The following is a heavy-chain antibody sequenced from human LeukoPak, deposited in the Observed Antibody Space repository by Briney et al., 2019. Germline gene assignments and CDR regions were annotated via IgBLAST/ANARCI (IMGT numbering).Heavy chain of an antibody. CDR1: GFTFSNAW. CDR3: ARWGIAMVRGVIITNGMDV. J-gene: IGHJ6*02. V-gene: IGHV3-15*01. CDR2: IKSKTDGGTT. D-gene: IGHD3-10*01. Sequence: GGSLRLSCAASGFTFSNAWMSWVRQAPGKGLEWVGRIKSKTDGGTTDYAAPVKGRFTISRDDSKNTLYLQMNSLKTEDTAVYYCARWGIAMVRGVIITNGMDVWGQGTTVTVSS.